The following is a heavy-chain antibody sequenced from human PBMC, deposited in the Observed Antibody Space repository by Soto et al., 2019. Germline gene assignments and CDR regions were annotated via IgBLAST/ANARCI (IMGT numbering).Heavy chain of an antibody. CDR1: GFTFSTYS. Sequence: PGGSLRLSCAASGFTFSTYSMNLVRQAPGKGLEWVSYMSSSSTYIYYADPVKGRFTISRDNAKNSLYLQMNSLRAEDTAVYYCARGRAVAAADYYYGMDVWGQGTTVTVSS. D-gene: IGHD2-15*01. CDR3: ARGRAVAAADYYYGMDV. J-gene: IGHJ6*02. V-gene: IGHV3-21*01. CDR2: MSSSSTYI.